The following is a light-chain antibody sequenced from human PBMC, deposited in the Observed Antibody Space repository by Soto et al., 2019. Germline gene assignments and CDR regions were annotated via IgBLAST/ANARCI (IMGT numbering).Light chain of an antibody. CDR1: RSVSSY. J-gene: IGKJ5*01. CDR3: QQYGSSPPIT. CDR2: GAS. Sequence: EIVLTQSPGTLSLSPGERATLSCRASRSVSSYLAWYQQKPGQAPRLLIYGASSRATGIPDRFSGSGSGTDFTLTISRLEPEDFAVYYCQQYGSSPPITFGQGTRLEIK. V-gene: IGKV3-20*01.